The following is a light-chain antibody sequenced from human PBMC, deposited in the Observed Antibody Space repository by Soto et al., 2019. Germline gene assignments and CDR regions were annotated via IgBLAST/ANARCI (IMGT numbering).Light chain of an antibody. J-gene: IGLJ1*01. V-gene: IGLV1-44*01. Sequence: QSVLTQPPSASATPGQRVTISCSGSRSNIGTNAVNWYQQLPGTAPRLLIYNNNQRPSGIPDRFSGSKSGTSASPAISGLQSDEEAAYCCAAWADSLDVLYVFGSGTKLTVL. CDR1: RSNIGTNA. CDR3: AAWADSLDVLYV. CDR2: NNN.